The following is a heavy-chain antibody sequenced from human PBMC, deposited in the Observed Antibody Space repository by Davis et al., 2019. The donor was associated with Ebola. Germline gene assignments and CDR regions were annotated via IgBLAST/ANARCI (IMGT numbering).Heavy chain of an antibody. D-gene: IGHD6-19*01. Sequence: GGSLRLSCAASGFTFSSYGMHWVRQAPGKGLEWVAVIWYDGGTKYYADSVKGRFIISRDNSKNTLYLQMNSLRAEDTAVYYCAKVTGSSGLWGQGTLVTVSS. V-gene: IGHV3-30*02. CDR1: GFTFSSYG. CDR2: IWYDGGTK. CDR3: AKVTGSSGL. J-gene: IGHJ4*02.